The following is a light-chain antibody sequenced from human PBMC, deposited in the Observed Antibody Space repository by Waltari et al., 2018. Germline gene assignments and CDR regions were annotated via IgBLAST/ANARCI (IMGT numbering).Light chain of an antibody. V-gene: IGKV3-20*01. CDR1: QTIRTTY. CDR3: QQYDISPLT. CDR2: GTF. Sequence: IVLTQSPGTLSLSPGEGATLSYRTSQTIRTTYLAWYQQKPGQAPTLLIYGTFSRATGIPDMFTGSGSGTDFSLTISSLEPEDFATYYCQQYDISPLTFGGGTKVEIK. J-gene: IGKJ4*01.